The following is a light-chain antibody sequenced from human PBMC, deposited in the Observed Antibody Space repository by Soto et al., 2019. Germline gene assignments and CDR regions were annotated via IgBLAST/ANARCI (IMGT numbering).Light chain of an antibody. CDR2: AAS. CDR1: QSVSSSY. J-gene: IGKJ1*01. V-gene: IGKV3-20*01. Sequence: EIVLTQSPGTLSLSPGERATLSCRASQSVSSSYLVWHQQKPGQAPRLLIYAASRRATGIPDRFSGSGSGTDFTLTISRLEPEDLAGGYCQQYGSSPWTFGQGTKVEIK. CDR3: QQYGSSPWT.